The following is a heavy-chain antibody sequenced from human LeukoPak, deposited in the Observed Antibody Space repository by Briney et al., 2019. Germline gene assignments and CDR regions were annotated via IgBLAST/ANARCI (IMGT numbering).Heavy chain of an antibody. CDR3: ARQGTSGSYLTGLDV. J-gene: IGHJ6*02. CDR1: SGSISTYY. Sequence: SETLSLTCTVSSGSISTYYWSWIRQSPGKGLEWMGYIFHSGSTTYNPPLSSRLTISVDTSKNQFSLELRSVTAADTAVYYCARQGTSGSYLTGLDVWGQGTTVTVSS. D-gene: IGHD3-22*01. V-gene: IGHV4-59*08. CDR2: IFHSGST.